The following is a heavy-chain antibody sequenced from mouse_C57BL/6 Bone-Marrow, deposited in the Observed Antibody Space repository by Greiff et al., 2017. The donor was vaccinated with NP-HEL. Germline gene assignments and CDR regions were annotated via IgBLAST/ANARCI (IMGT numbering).Heavy chain of an antibody. CDR3: AKVHDGYYSYYAMDY. CDR2: IFPGSGST. V-gene: IGHV1-75*01. Sequence: VKLMESGPELVKPGASVKISCKASGYTFTDYYINWVKQRPGQGLEWIGWIFPGSGSTYYNEKFKGKATLTVDKSSSTAYMLLSSLTSEDSAVYFCAKVHDGYYSYYAMDYWGQGTSVTVSS. D-gene: IGHD2-3*01. J-gene: IGHJ4*01. CDR1: GYTFTDYY.